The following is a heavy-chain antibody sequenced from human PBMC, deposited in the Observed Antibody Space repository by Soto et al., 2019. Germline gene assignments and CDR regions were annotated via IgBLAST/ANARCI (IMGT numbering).Heavy chain of an antibody. CDR2: IYYSGST. CDR3: AREGLLRNYDFCCCNDDDYSGIDTWCPARPASDL. D-gene: IGHD3-3*01. V-gene: IGHV4-59*01. J-gene: IGHJ2*01. Sequence: PSETLSLTCTVSGGSISSYYWSWIRQPPGKGLEWIGYIYYSGSTNYNPSLKSRVTISVDTSKNQFSLKLSSVTAADTAVYYCAREGLLRNYDFCCCNDDDYSGIDTWCPARPASDL. CDR1: GGSISSYY.